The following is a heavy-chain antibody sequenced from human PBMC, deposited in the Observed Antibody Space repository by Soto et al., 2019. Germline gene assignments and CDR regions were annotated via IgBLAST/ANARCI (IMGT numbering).Heavy chain of an antibody. J-gene: IGHJ2*01. CDR1: GYTFTSYA. CDR2: INAGNGNT. V-gene: IGHV1-3*01. CDR3: ARAPSWWYFDL. Sequence: QVQLVQSGAEAKKPGASLKVSCKASGYTFTSYAMHWVRQAPGPRLEWMGRINAGNGNTKYSQKFQRRVTITRDTSASTAYMELSSLRSEDTAVYYCARAPSWWYFDLWGRGTLVAVSS.